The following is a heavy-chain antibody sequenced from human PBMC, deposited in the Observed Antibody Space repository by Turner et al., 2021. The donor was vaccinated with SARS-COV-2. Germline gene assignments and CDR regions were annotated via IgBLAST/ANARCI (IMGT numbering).Heavy chain of an antibody. J-gene: IGHJ4*02. CDR1: GYTLTELS. V-gene: IGHV1-24*01. CDR2: FDTEDAET. CDR3: ATGYAYCGGDCSIDY. Sequence: QVQLVQSGAEVKKRGASVKVSCTVSGYTLTELSMHWVRQAPGKGLEWMGGFDTEDAETIYAQKFQGRVTMTEDTSADTAYIELSSLRSEDTAVYYCATGYAYCGGDCSIDYWGQGTLVTVSS. D-gene: IGHD2-21*02.